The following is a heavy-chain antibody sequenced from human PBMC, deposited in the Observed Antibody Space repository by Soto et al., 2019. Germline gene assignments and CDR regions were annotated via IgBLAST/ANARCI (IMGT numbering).Heavy chain of an antibody. CDR3: ARDGGRHSGGIDY. Sequence: QVQLVQSGAEVKKPGSSVKVSCKASGGTFSSYSINWVRQAPGQGLEWMRELIPIFGTANYAQQFQGRVTITADESTSTAYMELSSLRSEDTAVYYCARDGGRHSGGIDYWGQGTLVTVSS. CDR1: GGTFSSYS. V-gene: IGHV1-69*01. J-gene: IGHJ4*02. CDR2: LIPIFGTA. D-gene: IGHD1-26*01.